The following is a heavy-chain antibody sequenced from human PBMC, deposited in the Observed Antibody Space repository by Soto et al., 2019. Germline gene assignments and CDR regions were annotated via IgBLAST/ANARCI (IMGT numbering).Heavy chain of an antibody. Sequence: PGGSLRLSCAASGFTFSSYVMSWVRQAPGKGLEWVSGISGSGGTTYYVDSVKGRFTISRDNSKNTLYLQMNSLRAEDTAVFYCAKLPDYYGHRLHLPHPAQRTRVPVSS. V-gene: IGHV3-23*01. D-gene: IGHD3-10*01. J-gene: IGHJ1*01. CDR2: ISGSGGTT. CDR3: AKLPDYYGHRLHLPH. CDR1: GFTFSSYV.